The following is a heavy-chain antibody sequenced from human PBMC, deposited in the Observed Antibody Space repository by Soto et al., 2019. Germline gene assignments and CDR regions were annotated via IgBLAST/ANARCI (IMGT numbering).Heavy chain of an antibody. Sequence: GGSLRLSCAASGFTFSSYSMNWVRQAPGKGLEWVSSISSSSSYIYYADSVKGRFTISRDNAKNSLYLQMNSLRAEDTAVYYCARTVYYDILTVNWFDPWGQGTLVTVSS. CDR1: GFTFSSYS. D-gene: IGHD3-9*01. J-gene: IGHJ5*02. V-gene: IGHV3-21*01. CDR3: ARTVYYDILTVNWFDP. CDR2: ISSSSSYI.